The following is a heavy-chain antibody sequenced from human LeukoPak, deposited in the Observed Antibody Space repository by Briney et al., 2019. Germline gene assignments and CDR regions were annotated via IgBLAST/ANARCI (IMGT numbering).Heavy chain of an antibody. J-gene: IGHJ5*02. CDR1: GFTFSDYY. CDR2: ISPSTTHT. Sequence: GGSLRLSCSASGFTFSDYYMSWSRPAPGKGLEGRSYISPSTTHTSYADSVKGRFTISRDNAKNLLFLQMNSLRAEETAVYYCARGGPGAADQWGQGTLVTVSS. V-gene: IGHV3-11*05. CDR3: ARGGPGAADQ. D-gene: IGHD1-26*01.